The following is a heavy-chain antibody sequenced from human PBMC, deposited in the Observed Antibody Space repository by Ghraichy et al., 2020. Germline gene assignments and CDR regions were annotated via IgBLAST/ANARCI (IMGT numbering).Heavy chain of an antibody. J-gene: IGHJ3*02. D-gene: IGHD3-10*01. Sequence: NLSLTCTVSGGSISSGGYYWSWIRQHPGKGLEWIGYIYYSGSTYYNPSLKSRVTISVDTSKNQFSLKLSSVTAADTAVYYCARWAPFGSGSYYAFDIWGQGTLVTVSS. V-gene: IGHV4-31*03. CDR1: GGSISSGGYY. CDR3: ARWAPFGSGSYYAFDI. CDR2: IYYSGST.